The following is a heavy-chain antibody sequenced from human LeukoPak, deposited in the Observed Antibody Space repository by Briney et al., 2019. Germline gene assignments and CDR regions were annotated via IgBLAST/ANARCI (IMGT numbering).Heavy chain of an antibody. J-gene: IGHJ4*02. CDR1: GFTFSNYA. D-gene: IGHD6-19*01. CDR2: ITGSDGNT. CDR3: AKSPGDNGWYYFDS. Sequence: PGGSLRLSCAASGFTFSNYAMSWVRQAPGKGLEWVSAITGSDGNTFYADSVKGRFTISRDNSKNTLYLQMNSLRAEDTAVYYCAKSPGDNGWYYFDSWGQGTLVSVSS. V-gene: IGHV3-23*01.